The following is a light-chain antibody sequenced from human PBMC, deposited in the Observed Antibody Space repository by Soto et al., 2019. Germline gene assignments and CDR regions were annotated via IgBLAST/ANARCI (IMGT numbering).Light chain of an antibody. V-gene: IGLV1-40*01. CDR1: SSNIGAGYD. CDR2: GNN. J-gene: IGLJ2*01. Sequence: QAVVTQPPSVSGAPGQRVTISCTGSSSNIGAGYDVHWYQQLPDTAPKLLIYGNNNRPSGVPDRFSGSKSGTSASLAITGLQADDEADYYCQSYDSSLRGSVFGGGTKVTVL. CDR3: QSYDSSLRGSV.